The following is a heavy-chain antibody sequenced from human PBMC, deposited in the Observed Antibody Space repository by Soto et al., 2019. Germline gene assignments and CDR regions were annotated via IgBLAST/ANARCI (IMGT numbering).Heavy chain of an antibody. J-gene: IGHJ4*02. V-gene: IGHV4-34*01. CDR2: ISRAGGS. D-gene: IGHD3-16*01. CDR3: ARVLIWFGAVDY. Sequence: QVHLQQWGAGLLEPSETLSLTCAVSGVSFDGFLWTWIRQSPGKGLEWMGEISRAGGSNYNPSLNGRVTISLDTSKDQFSLRLRSVTAADTAVYYCARVLIWFGAVDYWGQGTPVTVSS. CDR1: GVSFDGFL.